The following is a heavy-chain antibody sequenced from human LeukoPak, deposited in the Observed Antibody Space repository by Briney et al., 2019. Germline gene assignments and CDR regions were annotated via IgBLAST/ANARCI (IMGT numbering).Heavy chain of an antibody. V-gene: IGHV5-10-1*01. CDR3: ARLAYCSSTGCQTYDY. D-gene: IGHD2-2*01. J-gene: IGHJ4*02. CDR2: IDPSDSYT. Sequence: GESLKISCKGSGYSFTSYWISWVRQMPGKGLEWMGRIDPSDSYTNYSPSFQGHVTISADKSISTAYLQWSSLKAPDTAMHYCARLAYCSSTGCQTYDYWGQGTLVTVSS. CDR1: GYSFTSYW.